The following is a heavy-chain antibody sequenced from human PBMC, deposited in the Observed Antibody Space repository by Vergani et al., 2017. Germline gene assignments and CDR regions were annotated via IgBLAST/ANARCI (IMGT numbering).Heavy chain of an antibody. CDR2: IRGSGGST. CDR3: AEGRVVTATVPYYFDY. V-gene: IGHV3-23*01. J-gene: IGHJ4*02. Sequence: EVQLLESGGGLVQPGGSLRLSCAASGFTFSSYAMSWVRQAPGKGLEWVSAIRGSGGSTYYADSVKGRFTISRENSKNTLYLQMNSLRAEDTAVSYCAEGRVVTATVPYYFDYWGQGTLVTVSS. CDR1: GFTFSSYA. D-gene: IGHD2-21*02.